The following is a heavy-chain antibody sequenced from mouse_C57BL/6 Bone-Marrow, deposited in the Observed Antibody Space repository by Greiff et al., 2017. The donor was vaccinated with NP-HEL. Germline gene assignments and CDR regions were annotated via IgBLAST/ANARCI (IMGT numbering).Heavy chain of an antibody. CDR2: ISSGGSYT. Sequence: DVMLVESGGDLVKPGGSLKLSCAASGFTFSSYGMSWVRQTPDKRLEWVATISSGGSYTYYPDSVKGRFTISRDNAKNTLYLQMSSLKSEDTAMYYCARHEGSSYGFAYWGQGTLVTVSA. D-gene: IGHD1-1*01. V-gene: IGHV5-6*02. CDR3: ARHEGSSYGFAY. CDR1: GFTFSSYG. J-gene: IGHJ3*01.